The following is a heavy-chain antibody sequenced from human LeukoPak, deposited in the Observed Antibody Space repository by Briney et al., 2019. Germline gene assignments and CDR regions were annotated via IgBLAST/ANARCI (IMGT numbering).Heavy chain of an antibody. CDR1: GFTFSNYG. D-gene: IGHD3-10*01. CDR3: ARSLERYYSGSGSYYMNNWFDP. J-gene: IGHJ5*02. V-gene: IGHV3-33*01. CDR2: IWYDGSNK. Sequence: GGSLRLSCAASGFTFSNYGMHWVRQAPGKGLEWVAAIWYDGSNKYYADSVKGRFTISRDNSKNTLYLQMNSLRAEDTAVYYCARSLERYYSGSGSYYMNNWFDPWGQGTLVTVSS.